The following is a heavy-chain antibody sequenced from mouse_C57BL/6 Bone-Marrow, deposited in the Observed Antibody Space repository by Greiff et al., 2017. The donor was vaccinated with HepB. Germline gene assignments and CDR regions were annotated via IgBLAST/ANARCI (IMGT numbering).Heavy chain of an antibody. CDR2: IDPSDSYT. CDR3: ARRKFAY. V-gene: IGHV1-50*01. CDR1: GYTFTSYW. Sequence: VKLQQPGAELVKPGASVKLSCAASGYTFTSYWMQWVKQRPGQGLEWIGEIDPSDSYTNYNQKFKGKATLTVDTSSSTAYMQLSSLTSEDSAVYYCARRKFAYWGQGTLVTVSA. J-gene: IGHJ3*01.